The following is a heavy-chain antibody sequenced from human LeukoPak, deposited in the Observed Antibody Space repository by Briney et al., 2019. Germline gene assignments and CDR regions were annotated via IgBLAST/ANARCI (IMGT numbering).Heavy chain of an antibody. CDR3: ARLPYDFWSGYYYGDIWYYFDY. Sequence: GESLKISCKGSGYSFTSYWIGWVRQMPGKGLEWMGIIYPGDSDTRYSPSFQGQVTISADKSISTAYLQWSSLKASDTAMYYRARLPYDFWSGYYYGDIWYYFDYWGQGTLVTVSS. J-gene: IGHJ4*02. CDR1: GYSFTSYW. V-gene: IGHV5-51*01. D-gene: IGHD3-3*01. CDR2: IYPGDSDT.